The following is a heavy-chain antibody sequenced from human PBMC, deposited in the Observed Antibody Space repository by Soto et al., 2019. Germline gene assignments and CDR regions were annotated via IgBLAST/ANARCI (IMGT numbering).Heavy chain of an antibody. CDR2: ISASGGST. CDR3: AKDRGSLYTSSSPLDF. Sequence: GGSLRLSCAASGFTFTNYAMTWVRQAPGKGLEWVSGISASGGSTYYADSVKGRFTISRDNSKNILFLQMNSLRAEDTALYYCAKDRGSLYTSSSPLDFWGQGTLVTVSS. D-gene: IGHD6-6*01. CDR1: GFTFTNYA. J-gene: IGHJ4*02. V-gene: IGHV3-23*01.